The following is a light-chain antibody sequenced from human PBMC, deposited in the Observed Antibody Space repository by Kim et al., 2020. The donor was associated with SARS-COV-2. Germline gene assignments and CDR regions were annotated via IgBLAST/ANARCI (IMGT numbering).Light chain of an antibody. CDR2: GAS. CDR3: QQLQSYPFT. Sequence: ASIGDRVTITCRASQGISTFLAWYQQKPGRAPKILIYGASTLQSGVPSRFSGSGSGTEFTLTIDSPQPEEFATYYCQQLQSYPFTFGGGTKVDIK. J-gene: IGKJ4*01. CDR1: QGISTF. V-gene: IGKV1-9*01.